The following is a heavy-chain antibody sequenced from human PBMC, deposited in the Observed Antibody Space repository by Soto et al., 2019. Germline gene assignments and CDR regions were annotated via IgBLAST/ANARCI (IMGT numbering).Heavy chain of an antibody. D-gene: IGHD3-9*01. CDR2: IYWDDDE. Sequence: QITLKESGPTLVQPTQTLTLTCTFSGFSLNTSGVGVGWIRQPPGKALEWLALIYWDDDERYSPSLKSRLTITKDTSKNQVVLTMTNMDPVDTATYYCAHRRGYDILTGINFDYWGQGTLVTVSS. J-gene: IGHJ4*02. CDR3: AHRRGYDILTGINFDY. V-gene: IGHV2-5*02. CDR1: GFSLNTSGVG.